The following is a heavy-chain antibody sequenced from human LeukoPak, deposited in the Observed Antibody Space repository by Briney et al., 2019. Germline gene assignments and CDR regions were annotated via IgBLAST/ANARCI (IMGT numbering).Heavy chain of an antibody. Sequence: SVKVSCKASGGTFSSYAICWVRQAPGQGLEWMGRIIPIFGTANYAQKFQGRVTITTDESTSTAYMELSSLRSEDTAVYYCARDSQVHYYDSSGYYYRSWGQGTLVTVSS. CDR3: ARDSQVHYYDSSGYYYRS. CDR2: IIPIFGTA. D-gene: IGHD3-22*01. V-gene: IGHV1-69*05. J-gene: IGHJ4*02. CDR1: GGTFSSYA.